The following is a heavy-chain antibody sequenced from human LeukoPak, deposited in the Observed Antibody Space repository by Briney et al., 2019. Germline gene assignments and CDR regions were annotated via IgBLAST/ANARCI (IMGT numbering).Heavy chain of an antibody. V-gene: IGHV4-59*01. CDR1: GGSISSYY. D-gene: IGHD6-6*01. J-gene: IGHJ4*02. CDR2: IYNSGNT. CDR3: ARGSYYLDY. Sequence: SETLSVTCTVSGGSISSYYWSWIRQSPGKGLEWIGYIYNSGNTNYNPSLKSRVTISVDTSKNQFSLKLSSVTAADTAVYYCARGSYYLDYWGQGTLVTVSS.